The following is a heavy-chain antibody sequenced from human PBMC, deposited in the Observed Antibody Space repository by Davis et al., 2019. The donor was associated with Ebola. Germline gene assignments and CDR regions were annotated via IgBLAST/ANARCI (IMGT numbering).Heavy chain of an antibody. CDR2: IIPIFGTA. CDR1: GGTFSSYA. CDR3: ARGGGPYYYDSSGSLGY. J-gene: IGHJ4*02. V-gene: IGHV1-69*13. Sequence: SVKVSCKASGGTFSSYAISWVRQAPGQGLEWMGGIIPIFGTANYAQKFQGRVTITADESTSTAYMELSSLRSEDTAVYYCARGGGPYYYDSSGSLGYWGQGTLVTVSS. D-gene: IGHD3-22*01.